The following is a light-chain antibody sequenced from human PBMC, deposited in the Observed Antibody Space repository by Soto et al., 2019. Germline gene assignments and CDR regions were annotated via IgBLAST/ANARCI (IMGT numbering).Light chain of an antibody. J-gene: IGKJ5*01. CDR1: QSFRGL. V-gene: IGKV3-11*01. CDR3: QHYVSPPIT. CDR2: DAY. Sequence: EVVLTQSPVTLSLSPGERATLSCRASQSFRGLLAWYQQKPGQAPRLLIYDAYNRATGIPPRFSGSGSGTDFTLTISSLEPEDFAVYYCQHYVSPPITFGQGTRLEIK.